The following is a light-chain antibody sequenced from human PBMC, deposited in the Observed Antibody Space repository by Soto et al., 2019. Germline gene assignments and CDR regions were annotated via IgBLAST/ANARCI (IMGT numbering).Light chain of an antibody. V-gene: IGKV1-5*03. Sequence: DIQMTQSPSTLSASIGDRVTITCRASQSVSNWLAWFQQKPGKAPKLLIYKASNLESGVPSRFSGSGSGTEFTLTINSLQPDDFATYYCQQYNSYSWTFGQGTKVGIK. CDR3: QQYNSYSWT. CDR2: KAS. J-gene: IGKJ1*01. CDR1: QSVSNW.